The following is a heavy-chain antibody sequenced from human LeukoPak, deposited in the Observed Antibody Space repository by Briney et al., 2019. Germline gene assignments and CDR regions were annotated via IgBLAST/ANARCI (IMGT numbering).Heavy chain of an antibody. Sequence: ASVKVSCKASGYTFTSYAMHWVRQAPGQRLEWMGWINAGNGNTKYSQKFQGRVTITRDTSASTAYMELSSLRSEDTAVYYCARDRADRAEYGVSPYSNYYYYYGMDVWGQGTTVTVSS. CDR3: ARDRADRAEYGVSPYSNYYYYYGMDV. CDR1: GYTFTSYA. J-gene: IGHJ6*02. V-gene: IGHV1-3*01. D-gene: IGHD2-8*01. CDR2: INAGNGNT.